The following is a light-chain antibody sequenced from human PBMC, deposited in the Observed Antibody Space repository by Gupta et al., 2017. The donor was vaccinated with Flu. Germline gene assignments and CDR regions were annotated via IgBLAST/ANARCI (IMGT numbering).Light chain of an antibody. Sequence: PSSVSASVGDRVTITCRASQDISTWLAWYQQKPGKAPKLLIYDASSLRSGVPSRFSGSGSGTDFTLTISSLQSEDFATYYCQQANSFPYTFGQGTKMEIK. CDR3: QQANSFPYT. CDR1: QDISTW. V-gene: IGKV1-12*01. J-gene: IGKJ2*01. CDR2: DAS.